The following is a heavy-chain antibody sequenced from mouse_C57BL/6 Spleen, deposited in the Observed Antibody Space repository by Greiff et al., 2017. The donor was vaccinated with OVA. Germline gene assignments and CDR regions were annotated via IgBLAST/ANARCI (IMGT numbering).Heavy chain of an antibody. CDR2: IYPRSGNT. D-gene: IGHD1-1*01. J-gene: IGHJ2*01. CDR1: GYTFTSYG. V-gene: IGHV1-81*01. Sequence: VQLQQSGAELARPGASVKLSCKASGYTFTSYGISWVKQRTGQGLEWIGEIYPRSGNTYYNEKFKGKATLTADKSSSTAYMELRSLTSEDSAVYFCARLAYYGSSYQYYFDYWGQGTTLTVSS. CDR3: ARLAYYGSSYQYYFDY.